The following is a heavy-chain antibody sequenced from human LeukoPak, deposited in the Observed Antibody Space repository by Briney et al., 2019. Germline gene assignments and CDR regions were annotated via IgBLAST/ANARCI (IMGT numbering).Heavy chain of an antibody. V-gene: IGHV3-23*01. CDR2: IGGDAVST. J-gene: IGHJ4*02. CDR3: ARDPSLRTTADY. CDR1: GFTFSSYA. D-gene: IGHD1-1*01. Sequence: GGSLRLSCAASGFTFSSYAMSWVRQAPGKGLEWVSAIGGDAVSTYYADSVKGRFSISRDNSKNTLYLQMNSLKTEDTAVYYCARDPSLRTTADYWGQGTLVTVSS.